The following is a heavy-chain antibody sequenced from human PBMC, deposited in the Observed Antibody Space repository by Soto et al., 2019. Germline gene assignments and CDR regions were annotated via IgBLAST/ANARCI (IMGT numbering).Heavy chain of an antibody. CDR3: AKDISGKRNSRLRGGLWSGYTYYYYGMDV. V-gene: IGHV3-9*01. CDR1: GFIFEDYV. CDR2: ISWNSGSI. D-gene: IGHD3-3*01. J-gene: IGHJ6*02. Sequence: PGGSLRLSCAASGFIFEDYVMHWVRQAPGKGLEWVSGISWNSGSIGYADSVKGRFTISRDNAKNSLYLQMNSLRAEDTALYYCAKDISGKRNSRLRGGLWSGYTYYYYGMDVWGQGTTVTVSS.